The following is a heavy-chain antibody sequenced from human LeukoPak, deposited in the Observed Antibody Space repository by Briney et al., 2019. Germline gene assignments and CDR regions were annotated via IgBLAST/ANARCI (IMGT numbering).Heavy chain of an antibody. J-gene: IGHJ4*02. CDR3: ARGRLGIMD. V-gene: IGHV4-34*01. Sequence: SETLSLTCAVYGGSFSGYYWSWIRQPPGKGLEWIGEINHSGSTNYNPSIKSRVTISVDTSKNQFSLKLSSVTAADTAVYYCARGRLGIMDWGQGTLVTVSS. D-gene: IGHD6-19*01. CDR1: GGSFSGYY. CDR2: INHSGST.